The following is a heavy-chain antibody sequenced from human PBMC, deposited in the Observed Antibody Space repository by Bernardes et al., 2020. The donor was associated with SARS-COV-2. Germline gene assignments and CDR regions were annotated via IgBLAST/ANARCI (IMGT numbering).Heavy chain of an antibody. D-gene: IGHD2-2*02. J-gene: IGHJ6*02. CDR1: GFTSSSYG. V-gene: IGHV3-33*01. CDR2: IWYDGSNK. Sequence: GSLRLLSAASGFTSSSYGIHWVRPAPGKGLEWVAVIWYDGSNKYYADSVKGRFTISRDNSKNTMYLQMNSLRAEDTAVYYCARDGARPYTKGMDVWGQGTTVTVSS. CDR3: ARDGARPYTKGMDV.